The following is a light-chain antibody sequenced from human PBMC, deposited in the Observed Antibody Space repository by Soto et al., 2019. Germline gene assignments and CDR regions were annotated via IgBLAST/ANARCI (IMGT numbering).Light chain of an antibody. CDR2: GAS. J-gene: IGKJ3*01. Sequence: EIVLTQSPATLSVSPGNRATLSCRASQSVNSDLAWYQQKPGQAPRLLIYGASTPATGTPTRFSGSGSGTEFTLTISSLQSEDFATYYCQQYSGYSLFTFGPGTIVDIK. CDR1: QSVNSD. CDR3: QQYSGYSLFT. V-gene: IGKV3-15*01.